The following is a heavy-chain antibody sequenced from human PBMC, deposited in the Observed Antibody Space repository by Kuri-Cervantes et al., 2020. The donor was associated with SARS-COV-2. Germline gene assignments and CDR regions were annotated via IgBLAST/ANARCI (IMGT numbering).Heavy chain of an antibody. CDR3: ARSGSAPYYYYGMDV. CDR2: ISAYSGNT. V-gene: IGHV1-18*01. J-gene: IGHJ6*02. CDR1: GYTFINFD. D-gene: IGHD3-10*01. Sequence: ASVKVSCKASGYTFINFDLNWVRQAPGQGLEWMGRISAYSGNTNYAQKFQGRVTMTTDASTSTAYMDLRSLRSDDTAVYYCARSGSAPYYYYGMDVWGQGTTVTVSS.